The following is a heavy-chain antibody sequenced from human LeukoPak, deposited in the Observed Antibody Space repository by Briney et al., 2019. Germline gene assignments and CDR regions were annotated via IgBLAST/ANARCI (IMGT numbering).Heavy chain of an antibody. CDR3: AKDRGFGELHLGAFDI. CDR1: GFTFSSYG. Sequence: GGSLRLSCAASGFTFSSYGMHWVRQAPGKGLEWVAVISYDGSNKYYADSVKGRFTISRDNSKNTLYLQMNSLRAEDTAVYYCAKDRGFGELHLGAFDIWGQGTMVTVSS. V-gene: IGHV3-30*18. J-gene: IGHJ3*02. CDR2: ISYDGSNK. D-gene: IGHD3-10*01.